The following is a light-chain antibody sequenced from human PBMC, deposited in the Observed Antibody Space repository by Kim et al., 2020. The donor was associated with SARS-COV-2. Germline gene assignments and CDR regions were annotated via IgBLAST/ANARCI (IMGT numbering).Light chain of an antibody. J-gene: IGLJ2*01. Sequence: SPGQTARITCSGDALSNQYTYWYQQKPGQAPVLTIYKDVERPSGIPERFSGSTSGTTVTLTIIAVQAEDEADYYCQSADTTGTSVLFGGGTKVTVL. CDR1: ALSNQY. CDR2: KDV. CDR3: QSADTTGTSVL. V-gene: IGLV3-25*03.